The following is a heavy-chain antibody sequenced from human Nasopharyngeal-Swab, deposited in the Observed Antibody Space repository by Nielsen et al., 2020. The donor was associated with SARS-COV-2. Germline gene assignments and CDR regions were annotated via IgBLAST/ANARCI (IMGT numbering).Heavy chain of an antibody. J-gene: IGHJ4*02. CDR2: IDWDDDK. V-gene: IGHV2-70*17. CDR3: ARVDVDTSMTH. D-gene: IGHD5-18*01. Sequence: SGPTLVKPTQTLTLTCTFSGFSLRTSGMCVTWIRQPPGKALEWLARIDWDDDKFYSTSLKTRLTISKDTSKNRVVLTMTNMDPVDTATYYCARVDVDTSMTHWGQGTLVTVSS. CDR1: GFSLRTSGMC.